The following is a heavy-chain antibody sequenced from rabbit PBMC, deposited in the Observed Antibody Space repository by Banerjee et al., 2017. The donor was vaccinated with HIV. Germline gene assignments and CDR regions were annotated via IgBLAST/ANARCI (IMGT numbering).Heavy chain of an antibody. Sequence: QEQLVESGGSLVTLGGSLKLSCKASGIDFSNYGISWVRQAPGKGLEWIAYNYPDYGSTHCARWVNGRFTISLDNAQNTVTVQVTSLTAADTATYFCTRARSAGYGYATDFRLDLWGPGTLVTVS. D-gene: IGHD6-1*01. V-gene: IGHV1S47*01. J-gene: IGHJ3*01. CDR3: TRARSAGYGYATDFRLDL. CDR2: NYPDYGST. CDR1: GIDFSNYG.